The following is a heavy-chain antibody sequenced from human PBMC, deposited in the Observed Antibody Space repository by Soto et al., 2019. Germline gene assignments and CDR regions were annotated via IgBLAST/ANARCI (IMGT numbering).Heavy chain of an antibody. CDR3: ARDAPPADY. CDR1: GYTFTSYH. Sequence: QVQLVQPGALVKKPGASVRVSCKTSGYTFTSYHINLVRQAPGQGLEWMGWISAYNGNTNYAQKLQGRVTMTTDTFTSTAYMELRSLRSDDTAVYYCARDAPPADYWGQGTLVTVSS. J-gene: IGHJ4*02. CDR2: ISAYNGNT. V-gene: IGHV1-18*01.